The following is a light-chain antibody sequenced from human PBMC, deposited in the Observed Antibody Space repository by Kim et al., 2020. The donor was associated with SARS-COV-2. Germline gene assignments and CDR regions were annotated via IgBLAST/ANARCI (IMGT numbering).Light chain of an antibody. J-gene: IGLJ2*01. V-gene: IGLV3-1*01. CDR3: QAWDSSTEVV. Sequence: SYELTQPPSVSVSPGQTASITCSGDKLGDKYACWYQQKPGQSPVLVIYQDSKRPSGIPERFSGPNSGNTATLTISGTQAMDEADYYCQAWDSSTEVVFGG. CDR2: QDS. CDR1: KLGDKY.